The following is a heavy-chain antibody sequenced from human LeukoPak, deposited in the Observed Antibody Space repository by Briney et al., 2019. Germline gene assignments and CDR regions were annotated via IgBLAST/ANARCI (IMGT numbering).Heavy chain of an antibody. J-gene: IGHJ4*03. CDR2: INPSGGST. CDR3: ARDRERWLQLGYFDY. Sequence: ASVKVPCKASGYTFTSYYMHWVRQAPGQGLEWMGIINPSGGSTSYAQKFQGRVTMTRDTSTSTVYMELSSLRSEDTAVYYCARDRERWLQLGYFDYWGQGTLVTVSS. CDR1: GYTFTSYY. V-gene: IGHV1-46*01. D-gene: IGHD5-24*01.